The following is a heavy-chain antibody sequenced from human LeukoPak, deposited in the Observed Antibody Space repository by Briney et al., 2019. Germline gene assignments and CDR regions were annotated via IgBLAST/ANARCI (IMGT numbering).Heavy chain of an antibody. CDR3: ARGTPEVGATRIDY. J-gene: IGHJ4*02. CDR2: IYSGGST. Sequence: GGSLRLSCAASGFTVSSNYMSWVRQAPGKGLEWVSVIYSGGSTYYADSVKGRFTISRDNAKNSLYPQMNSLRAEDTAVYYCARGTPEVGATRIDYWGQGTLVTVSS. V-gene: IGHV3-66*01. D-gene: IGHD1-26*01. CDR1: GFTVSSNY.